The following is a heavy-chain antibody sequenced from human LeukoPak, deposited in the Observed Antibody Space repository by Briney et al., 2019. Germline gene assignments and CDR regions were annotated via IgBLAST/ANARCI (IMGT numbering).Heavy chain of an antibody. V-gene: IGHV3-9*01. D-gene: IGHD3-9*01. J-gene: IGHJ4*02. CDR3: AKAHSPLRYFDWLFDY. CDR1: GFTFDDYA. Sequence: PGRSLRLSCAASGFTFDDYAMHWVRQAPGKGLEGVSGISWNSGSIGYADSVKGRFTISRDNAKNSLYLQMNSLRAEDTALYYCAKAHSPLRYFDWLFDYWGQGTLVTVSS. CDR2: ISWNSGSI.